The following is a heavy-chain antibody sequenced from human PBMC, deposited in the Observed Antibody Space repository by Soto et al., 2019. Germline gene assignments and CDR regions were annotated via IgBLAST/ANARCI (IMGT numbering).Heavy chain of an antibody. CDR3: AKGLTEYAMYNWYYL. J-gene: IGHJ5*02. V-gene: IGHV3-23*01. Sequence: GGSLRLSCAASGFTFSSYAMSWVRQAPGKGLEWVSGISGSGGSTYYADSVKGRFTISRDNSKNTLYLQMNSLRAEDTAVYYCAKGLTEYAMYNWYYLWGQGSLVTVAS. D-gene: IGHD2-8*01. CDR1: GFTFSSYA. CDR2: ISGSGGST.